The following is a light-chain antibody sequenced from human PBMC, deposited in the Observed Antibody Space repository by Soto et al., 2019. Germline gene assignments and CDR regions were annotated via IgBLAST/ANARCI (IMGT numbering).Light chain of an antibody. CDR3: QQRSNWPGT. V-gene: IGKV3-11*01. Sequence: DIVLKQSPSTLSSSTGERATLSCRASQSVSSYLALYQQKPGQAPRLLIYDASNRATGIPARFSGSGSGTDFTLTISSLEPEDFAVYYCQQRSNWPGTVGQGTKVDIK. CDR1: QSVSSY. J-gene: IGKJ1*01. CDR2: DAS.